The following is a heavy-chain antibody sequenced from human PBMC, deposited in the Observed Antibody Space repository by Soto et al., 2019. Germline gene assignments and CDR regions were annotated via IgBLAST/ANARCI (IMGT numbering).Heavy chain of an antibody. CDR2: IIPILGIA. D-gene: IGHD3-10*01. CDR3: GMIAGGYYYGSGSPLYYMDG. CDR1: GGTFSSYT. J-gene: IGHJ6*03. Sequence: SVKVSCKASGGTFSSYTISWVRQAPGQGLEWMGRIIPILGIANYAQEFQGRVTITADKSTSTAYMELSSLRSEDTAVYYCGMIAGGYYYGSGSPLYYMDGWGTGTTVTVSS. V-gene: IGHV1-69*02.